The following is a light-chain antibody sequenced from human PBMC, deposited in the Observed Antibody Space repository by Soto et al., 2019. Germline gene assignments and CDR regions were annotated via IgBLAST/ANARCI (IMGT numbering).Light chain of an antibody. CDR1: SSNIGSNY. CDR2: RNN. CDR3: AGWDDRLSGDV. V-gene: IGLV1-47*01. J-gene: IGLJ1*01. Sequence: GSSSNIGSNYVYWYQQLPGTAPKLLIYRNNQRPSGVPDRLSGSKSGTSASLAISGLRYEDEADYYCAGWDDRLSGDVLGIVRKVTGL.